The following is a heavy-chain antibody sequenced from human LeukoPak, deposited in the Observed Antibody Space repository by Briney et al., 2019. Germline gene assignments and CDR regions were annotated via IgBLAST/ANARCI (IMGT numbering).Heavy chain of an antibody. V-gene: IGHV3-48*03. J-gene: IGHJ4*02. CDR3: ARDLNRGPAAIYDY. Sequence: GGSLRPSCAAPGFTFSSYEMNWVRQAPGKGLEWVSYISSSGSTIYYADSVKGRFTISRDNAKNSLYLQMNSLRAEDTAVYYCARDLNRGPAAIYDYWGQGTLVTVSS. CDR2: ISSSGSTI. D-gene: IGHD2-2*02. CDR1: GFTFSSYE.